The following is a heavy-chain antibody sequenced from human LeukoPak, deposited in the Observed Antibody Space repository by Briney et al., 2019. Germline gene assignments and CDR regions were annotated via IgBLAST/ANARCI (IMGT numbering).Heavy chain of an antibody. CDR1: GGSISSGNW. CDR2: IYHSGNT. J-gene: IGHJ4*02. D-gene: IGHD1-1*01. V-gene: IGHV4/OR15-8*02. CDR3: ATSTGKRFDN. Sequence: SETLSLTCVVSGGSISSGNWWSWVRQPPGKGLEGIGEIYHSGNTNYNPSLKSRVTISIDKSKSQFSLNPTSVTAADTAVYYCATSTGKRFDNWGQGTLVSVSS.